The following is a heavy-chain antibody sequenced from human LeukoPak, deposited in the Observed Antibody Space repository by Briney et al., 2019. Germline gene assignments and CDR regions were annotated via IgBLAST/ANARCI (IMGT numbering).Heavy chain of an antibody. CDR2: IYPGDSDT. J-gene: IGHJ6*02. V-gene: IGHV5-51*01. D-gene: IGHD1-26*01. Sequence: WIRQHPGKGLEWMGIIYPGDSDTRYSPSFQGQVTISADKSISTAYLQWSSLKASDTAMYYCARPGYSGSYLDYYYGMDVWGQGTTVTVSS. CDR3: ARPGYSGSYLDYYYGMDV.